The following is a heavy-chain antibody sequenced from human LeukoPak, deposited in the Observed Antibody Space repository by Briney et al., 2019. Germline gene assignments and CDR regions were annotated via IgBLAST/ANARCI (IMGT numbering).Heavy chain of an antibody. CDR2: ISAYNGNT. D-gene: IGHD3-22*01. Sequence: ASVKVSCKASGYTFTSYGIRWVRQAPGQGLEWMGWISAYNGNTNYAQMLQGRVTMTTDTSTSTAYMELWSLRSDDTAVYYCARDVSHRYYYDSSGYYKLFNYWGQGTLVTVSS. J-gene: IGHJ4*02. CDR3: ARDVSHRYYYDSSGYYKLFNY. V-gene: IGHV1-18*01. CDR1: GYTFTSYG.